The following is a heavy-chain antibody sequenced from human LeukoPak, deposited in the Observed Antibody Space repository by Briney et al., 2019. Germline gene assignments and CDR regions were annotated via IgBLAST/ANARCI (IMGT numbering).Heavy chain of an antibody. J-gene: IGHJ4*02. CDR1: GGSISSGGYY. CDR3: ARAQVGGIDY. D-gene: IGHD3-10*01. Sequence: SETLSLTCTVSGGSISSGGYYWSWIRQPPGKGLEWIGYIYHSGSTYYNPSLKSRVTISVDRSKNQFSLKLSSVTAADTAVYYCARAQVGGIDYWGQGTLVTVSS. CDR2: IYHSGST. V-gene: IGHV4-30-2*01.